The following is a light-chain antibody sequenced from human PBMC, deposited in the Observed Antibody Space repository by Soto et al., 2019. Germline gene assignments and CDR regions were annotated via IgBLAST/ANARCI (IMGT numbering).Light chain of an antibody. CDR2: DAS. CDR3: QQYERPPFA. V-gene: IGKV3-20*01. Sequence: EIVLTQSPGTLSLFPGERATLSCRASQRVSNSYLAWFQQKPGQAPRLLIYDASSRAAGVPDRVSGGGSGTDFTLTISALEPEDFALYFCQQYERPPFAFGQGTRLEI. J-gene: IGKJ2*01. CDR1: QRVSNSY.